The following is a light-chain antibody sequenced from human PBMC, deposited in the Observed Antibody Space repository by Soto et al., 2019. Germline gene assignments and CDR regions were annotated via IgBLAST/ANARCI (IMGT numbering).Light chain of an antibody. V-gene: IGKV3-11*01. CDR1: QSISSY. CDR2: DAS. Sequence: EIVLTQSPATLSLSPGERATLSCRASQSISSYLAWYQQKPGHAPKLLIYDASNRATGIPARFSGSGSGTDFTLTISSQEPEDFAVYYCQQRSNSPRTFGQGTKVEIK. CDR3: QQRSNSPRT. J-gene: IGKJ1*01.